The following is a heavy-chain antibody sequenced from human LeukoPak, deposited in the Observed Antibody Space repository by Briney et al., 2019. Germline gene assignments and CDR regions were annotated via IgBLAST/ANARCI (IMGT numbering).Heavy chain of an antibody. Sequence: PGGSLRLSCATSGFPFSDFSMTWVRQAPGKGLEWISTTNSGGSSTDYAESVKGRFTISRDNSKNTLYLQMSSLRVEDTATYYCAKQSYARSLGEGGPGTLVTVSS. CDR3: AKQSYARSLGE. CDR1: GFPFSDFS. CDR2: TNSGGSST. V-gene: IGHV3-23*01. J-gene: IGHJ4*02. D-gene: IGHD2-8*01.